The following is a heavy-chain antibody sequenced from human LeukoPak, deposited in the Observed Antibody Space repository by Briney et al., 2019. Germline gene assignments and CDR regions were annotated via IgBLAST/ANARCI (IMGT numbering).Heavy chain of an antibody. CDR1: GFTFEDHV. CDR2: ISWSGVRM. Sequence: PGGSLRLSCAASGFTFEDHVMHWVRQAPGKGLEWVSSISWSGVRMGYADAVKGRFTISRDDAKNSLFLQMNSLRVEDTALYYCAKDLGGSATTVWGQGTLVTVSS. J-gene: IGHJ4*02. V-gene: IGHV3-9*01. D-gene: IGHD2-2*01. CDR3: AKDLGGSATTV.